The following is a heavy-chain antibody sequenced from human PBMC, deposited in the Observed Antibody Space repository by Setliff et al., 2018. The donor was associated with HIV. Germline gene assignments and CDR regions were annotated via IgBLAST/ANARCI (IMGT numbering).Heavy chain of an antibody. Sequence: PSETLSLTCAVSGGSISSSNWWSWVRQPPGKGLEWIGEIYHSGSTNYNSSLTSRITISVDKSKNQFSLNLSSVTVADTAVYYCARAVYYFDFWGQGTLVTVSS. V-gene: IGHV4-4*02. CDR2: IYHSGST. CDR3: ARAVYYFDF. CDR1: GGSISSSNW. J-gene: IGHJ4*02. D-gene: IGHD1-20*01.